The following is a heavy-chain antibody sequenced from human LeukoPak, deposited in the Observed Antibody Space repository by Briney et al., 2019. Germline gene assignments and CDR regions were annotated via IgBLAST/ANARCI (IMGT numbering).Heavy chain of an antibody. Sequence: ASVKVSCKASGGTFSSYAISRVRQAPGQGLEWMGRIIPIFGIANYAQKFQGRVTITADKSTSTAYMELSSLRSEDTAVYYCARGYYSSTSCYSVVDYWGQGTLVTVSS. CDR3: ARGYYSSTSCYSVVDY. D-gene: IGHD2-2*01. J-gene: IGHJ4*02. CDR1: GGTFSSYA. CDR2: IIPIFGIA. V-gene: IGHV1-69*04.